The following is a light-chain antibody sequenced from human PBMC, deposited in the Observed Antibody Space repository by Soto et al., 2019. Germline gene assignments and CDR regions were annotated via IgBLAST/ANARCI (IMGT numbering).Light chain of an antibody. J-gene: IGKJ3*01. CDR2: GAS. V-gene: IGKV3-15*01. Sequence: EIVMTQSPATLSVSPGERATLSCRASQSVSSNLAWYQQKPGQAPRLLISGASTRATGIPGRFSGSGSGTEFTLTISSLQCEDFAVYYCQQYNNWPPIFTFGPGTKVDIK. CDR1: QSVSSN. CDR3: QQYNNWPPIFT.